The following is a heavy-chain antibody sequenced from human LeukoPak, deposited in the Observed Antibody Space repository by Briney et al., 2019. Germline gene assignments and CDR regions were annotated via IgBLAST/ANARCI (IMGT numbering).Heavy chain of an antibody. V-gene: IGHV4-39*07. D-gene: IGHD5-12*01. CDR1: GGSIRSLGYS. Sequence: SETLSLTCSVSGGSIRSLGYSWGWIRQPPGKGLEWIASMYYTGTTYYNPSLKSRVTMSVDTSKNQFSLNLTSVTAADTAVFYCARSVSAYAGRGWFDPWGQGTLVTVSP. J-gene: IGHJ5*02. CDR2: MYYTGTT. CDR3: ARSVSAYAGRGWFDP.